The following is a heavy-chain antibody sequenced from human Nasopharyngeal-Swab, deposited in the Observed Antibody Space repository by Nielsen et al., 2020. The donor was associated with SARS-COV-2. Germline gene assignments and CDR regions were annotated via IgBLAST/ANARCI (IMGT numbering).Heavy chain of an antibody. V-gene: IGHV3-23*01. CDR2: ISGADDST. D-gene: IGHD5-12*01. Sequence: LKISGAASGVTFSSYAMHWVRQAPGRGLEWVSAISGADDSTKYADSVKGRFTISRDNSKNTLDLQMNSLRAEDTAMYYCAKDRDSGDDSGEYYHYYGMDVWGQGTSVTVS. CDR1: GVTFSSYA. CDR3: AKDRDSGDDSGEYYHYYGMDV. J-gene: IGHJ6*02.